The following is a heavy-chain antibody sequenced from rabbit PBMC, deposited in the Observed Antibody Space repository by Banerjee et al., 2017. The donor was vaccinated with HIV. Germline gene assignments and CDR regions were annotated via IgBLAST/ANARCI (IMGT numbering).Heavy chain of an antibody. D-gene: IGHD4-1*01. J-gene: IGHJ4*01. CDR3: ARDLAGVIGWNFSL. V-gene: IGHV1S45*01. CDR1: GFSFSSGYG. CDR2: IDGSNSDST. Sequence: QEQLEESGGDLVKPEGSLTLTCTASGFSFSSGYGVCWVRQAPGKGLEWIACIDGSNSDSTCYASWAKGRFTISRTSSTTVALQMTSLTAADTATYFCARDLAGVIGWNFSLWGQGTLVTVS.